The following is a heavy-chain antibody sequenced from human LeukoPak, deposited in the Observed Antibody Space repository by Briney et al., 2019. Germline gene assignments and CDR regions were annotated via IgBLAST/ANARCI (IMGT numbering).Heavy chain of an antibody. J-gene: IGHJ5*02. CDR1: GGTFLIYA. CDR3: ERTQHMSSEGNDAWDNWFDP. Sequence: GASVKVSCLASGGTFLIYAISWVRQAPGQGLEWMGWILPIFGTANYAQEFQGRLTITADESTSPAYMQLSSLRADDTAVYYCERTQHMSSEGNDAWDNWFDPWGQGTLVTVSS. V-gene: IGHV1-69*13. D-gene: IGHD1-1*01. CDR2: ILPIFGTA.